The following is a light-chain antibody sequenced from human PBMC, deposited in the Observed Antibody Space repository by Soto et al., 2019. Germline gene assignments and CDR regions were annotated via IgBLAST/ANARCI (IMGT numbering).Light chain of an antibody. J-gene: IGLJ2*01. CDR1: SSDVGGYNY. V-gene: IGLV2-8*01. CDR3: SSYAGSNKYVV. Sequence: QSALTQPPSAPGSPGQSVTISCTGTSSDVGGYNYVSWYQQHPGKAPKLMIYEVSKRPSGVPDRFSGSKSGNTASLTVSGLQAEDEADYYCSSYAGSNKYVVFGGGTKHTVL. CDR2: EVS.